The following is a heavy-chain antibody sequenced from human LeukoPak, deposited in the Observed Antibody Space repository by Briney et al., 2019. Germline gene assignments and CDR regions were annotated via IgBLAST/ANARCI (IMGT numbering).Heavy chain of an antibody. V-gene: IGHV4-39*01. CDR3: ARLSPFGYYDSSGYPFDY. CDR1: DDSIRTNTYY. CDR2: IYYSGST. Sequence: PSETLSLTCTVSDDSIRTNTYYWGWIRQPPGKGLEWIGSIYYSGSTYYNLSLKSRVTISVDTSKKQFSLKLSSATAADTAVYYCARLSPFGYYDSSGYPFDYWGQGTLVTVSS. D-gene: IGHD3-22*01. J-gene: IGHJ4*02.